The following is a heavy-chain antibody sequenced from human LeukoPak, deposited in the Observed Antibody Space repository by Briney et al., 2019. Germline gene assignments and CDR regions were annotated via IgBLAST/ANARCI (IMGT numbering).Heavy chain of an antibody. CDR2: ISGSGGST. Sequence: PGGSLRLSCAASGFTFSSYAMSWVRQAPGKGLEWVSAISGSGGSTYYADSVKGRFTISRDNSKNTLYLQMNSLRAEDTAVYYCGNRLYRGWEGDFQGRGQGIPVSVSS. D-gene: IGHD6-19*01. CDR3: GNRLYRGWEGDFQG. J-gene: IGHJ1*01. CDR1: GFTFSSYA. V-gene: IGHV3-23*01.